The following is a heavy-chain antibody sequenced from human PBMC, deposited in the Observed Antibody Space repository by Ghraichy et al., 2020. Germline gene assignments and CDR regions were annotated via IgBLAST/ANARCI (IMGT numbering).Heavy chain of an antibody. CDR2: INDFGDKT. V-gene: IGHV3-23*01. CDR3: ARESWLQSEYFHP. D-gene: IGHD5-18*01. J-gene: IGHJ1*01. Sequence: GGSLRLSCAASGFTFSNYAMSWVRQAPGKGLEWVSTINDFGDKTYHADSVTGRFTVSRDESKNTLYLQMNSLRVEDTAVYYCARESWLQSEYFHPWGQGTLVTVSS. CDR1: GFTFSNYA.